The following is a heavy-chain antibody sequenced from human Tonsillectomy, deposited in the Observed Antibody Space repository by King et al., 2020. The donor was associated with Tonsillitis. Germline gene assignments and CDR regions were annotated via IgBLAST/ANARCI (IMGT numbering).Heavy chain of an antibody. V-gene: IGHV3-11*05. CDR1: GFIFGDYY. J-gene: IGHJ4*02. Sequence: VQLVESGGGLVKPGGSLRLSCAASGFIFGDYYMSWIRQAPGKGLEWVSYISSSSIYINYADSVKGRFTISRDNAKNSLYLQMNSLRAADTAVYYCARVLCGGSCSNFDSWGQGTLVTVSS. CDR2: ISSSSIYI. D-gene: IGHD2-15*01. CDR3: ARVLCGGSCSNFDS.